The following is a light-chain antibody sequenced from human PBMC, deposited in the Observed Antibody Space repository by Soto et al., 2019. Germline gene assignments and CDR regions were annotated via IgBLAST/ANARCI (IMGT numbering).Light chain of an antibody. CDR2: EVS. V-gene: IGLV2-14*01. CDR1: SSDVGGYNY. CDR3: SSYTSSSSVV. Sequence: LTQPASVSGSPGQSITISCTGTSSDVGGYNYVSWYQQHPGKAPKLMIYEVSNRPSGVSNRFSGSKSGNTASLTISGLQAEDEADYYCSSYTSSSSVVFGTGTKVTVL. J-gene: IGLJ1*01.